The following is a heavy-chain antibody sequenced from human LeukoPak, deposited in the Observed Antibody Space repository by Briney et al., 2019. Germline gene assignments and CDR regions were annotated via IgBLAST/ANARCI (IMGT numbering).Heavy chain of an antibody. D-gene: IGHD1-1*01. CDR1: GGSISSSGYY. Sequence: SETLSLTCTVSGGSISSSGYYWGWIRQPPGKGLEWIGSIYYSGSTYYNPSLKSRVTISVDTSQNQFSLKLSSVTAEDTAVYYCASVKGRTTGSYYFDYWGQGTLVTVSS. CDR3: ASVKGRTTGSYYFDY. J-gene: IGHJ4*02. V-gene: IGHV4-39*01. CDR2: IYYSGST.